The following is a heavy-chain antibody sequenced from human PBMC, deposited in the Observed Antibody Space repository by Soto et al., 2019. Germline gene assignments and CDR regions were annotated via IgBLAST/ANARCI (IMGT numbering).Heavy chain of an antibody. V-gene: IGHV3-7*01. CDR3: ARDVDIMVGGYFDALDI. CDR1: GFTFSSYW. CDR2: INRDGSDK. D-gene: IGHD2-21*01. Sequence: EVQVVESGGGLVQPGGSLRLSCTVSGFTFSSYWMTWVRQAPGKGLEWVANINRDGSDKHYLDSVEGRFTISRDNAKNSLYLQMDSLRAEDTAVYYCARDVDIMVGGYFDALDIWGQGTLVTVSS. J-gene: IGHJ3*02.